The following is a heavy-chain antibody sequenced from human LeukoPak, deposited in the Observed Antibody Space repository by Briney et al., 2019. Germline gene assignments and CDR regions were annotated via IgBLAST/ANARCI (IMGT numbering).Heavy chain of an antibody. CDR1: GGSISSGGYY. V-gene: IGHV4-31*03. D-gene: IGHD1-7*01. J-gene: IGHJ4*02. CDR3: ARGVRGTGTKKALFDY. CDR2: IYYSGST. Sequence: SETLSLTCTVSGGSISSGGYYWSWIRQHPGKGLEWIGYIYYSGSTYYNPSLKSRVTISVDTSKNQFSLKLNSVTAADTAVYYCARGVRGTGTKKALFDYWGQGTPVTVSS.